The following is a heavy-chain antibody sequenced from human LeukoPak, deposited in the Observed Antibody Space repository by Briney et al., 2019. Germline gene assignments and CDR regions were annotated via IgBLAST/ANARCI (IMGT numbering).Heavy chain of an antibody. CDR1: GFTFSGSA. Sequence: PGGSLRLSCAASGFTFSGSAMHWVRQASGKGLEWVGRIRSKANSYATAYAASVKGRFTISRDDSKNTAYLQMNSLKTEDTAVYYCTSEPKDYYYGMDVWGQGTTVTVSS. V-gene: IGHV3-73*01. CDR2: IRSKANSYAT. CDR3: TSEPKDYYYGMDV. J-gene: IGHJ6*02.